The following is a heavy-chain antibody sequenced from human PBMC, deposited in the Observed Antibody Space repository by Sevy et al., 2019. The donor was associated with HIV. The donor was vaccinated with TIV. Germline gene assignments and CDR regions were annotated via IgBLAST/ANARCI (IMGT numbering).Heavy chain of an antibody. V-gene: IGHV3-21*01. J-gene: IGHJ4*02. CDR3: ERVGLDSTSYRFDY. Sequence: GGSLRLSCEASRFTFNIYSMIWVRQAPGKGLEWVSSISSSSNYIYYADSVRGRFTISRDNSKNSLYLQMNSLGAEDTAVCYCERVGLDSTSYRFDYWGQGTLVTVSS. D-gene: IGHD3-22*01. CDR1: RFTFNIYS. CDR2: ISSSSNYI.